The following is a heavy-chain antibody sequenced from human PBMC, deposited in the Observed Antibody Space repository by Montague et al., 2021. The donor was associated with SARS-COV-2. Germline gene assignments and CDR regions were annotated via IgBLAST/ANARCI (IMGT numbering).Heavy chain of an antibody. CDR2: ITGDGRNI. CDR3: ARESRITMLVVVITSAFDI. CDR1: GFSFNANW. D-gene: IGHD3-22*01. Sequence: SLRLSCAASGFSFNANWMHWVRQAPGKGLVWVSGITGDGRNIEYXDSVKGRFTISRDNAKNSLYLQMNSLRAEDTAVYYCARESRITMLVVVITSAFDIWGQGTMVTVSS. J-gene: IGHJ3*02. V-gene: IGHV3-74*03.